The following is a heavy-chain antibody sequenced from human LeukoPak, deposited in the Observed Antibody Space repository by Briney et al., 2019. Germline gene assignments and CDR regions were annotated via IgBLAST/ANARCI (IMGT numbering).Heavy chain of an antibody. D-gene: IGHD1-26*01. CDR1: GYSISSGYY. J-gene: IGHJ4*02. CDR2: IYYTGST. Sequence: RTSETLSLTCTVSGYSISSGYYWGWIRQPPGKGLEWIGSIYYTGSTYYTPPLKSRATISVDTSKNQFSLNLNSVTAADTAVYYCARVRSGSYSATDYWGQGTLVTVSS. CDR3: ARVRSGSYSATDY. V-gene: IGHV4-38-2*02.